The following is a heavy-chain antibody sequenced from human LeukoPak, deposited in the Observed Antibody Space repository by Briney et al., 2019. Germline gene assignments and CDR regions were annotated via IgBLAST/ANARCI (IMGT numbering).Heavy chain of an antibody. Sequence: GASVKVSCKASGYTFTSSFMHWVRQAPGQGLEWMGIINPSGGSTSYAQKFQGRVTMTRDTSTSTVYMELSSLRSEDTAVYYCARDPYDSSGSYLERYGMDVWGQGTTVTVSS. CDR2: INPSGGST. J-gene: IGHJ6*02. D-gene: IGHD3-22*01. V-gene: IGHV1-46*01. CDR1: GYTFTSSF. CDR3: ARDPYDSSGSYLERYGMDV.